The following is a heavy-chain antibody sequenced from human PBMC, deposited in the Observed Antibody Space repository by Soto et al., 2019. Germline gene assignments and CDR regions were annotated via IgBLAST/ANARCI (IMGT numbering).Heavy chain of an antibody. CDR3: AKLQWFGELSPFDN. CDR2: ISDSGGST. J-gene: IGHJ4*02. Sequence: EVQLLESGGGLVQPGGSLRLSCAASGFTFSSYAMGWVRQAPGKGLEWVSVISDSGGSTYYTDSVKGRFTISRDNSKNRLYLKMNSLRADDTAVYYCAKLQWFGELSPFDNWGQGTLVTVSS. D-gene: IGHD3-10*01. CDR1: GFTFSSYA. V-gene: IGHV3-23*01.